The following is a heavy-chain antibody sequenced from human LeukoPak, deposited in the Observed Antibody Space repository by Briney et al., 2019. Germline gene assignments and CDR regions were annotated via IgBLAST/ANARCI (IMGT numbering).Heavy chain of an antibody. CDR3: ASGTTVTTPTGF. Sequence: ASVKVSCKPSGYTFTSYDINWVRQATGQGLEWMGWMNPNSGNTGYAQKFQGRVTMTRNTSISTAYMELSSLRSEDTAVYYCASGTTVTTPTGFWGQGTLVTVSS. D-gene: IGHD4-17*01. CDR2: MNPNSGNT. CDR1: GYTFTSYD. V-gene: IGHV1-8*01. J-gene: IGHJ4*02.